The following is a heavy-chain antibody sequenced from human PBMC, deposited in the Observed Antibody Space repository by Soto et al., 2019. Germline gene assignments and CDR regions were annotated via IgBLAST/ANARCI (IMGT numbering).Heavy chain of an antibody. Sequence: PSETLSLTCTVSGGSVNSGHYYWNWIRQSPGKGLEWIGYIYYSGSTNYNPSLKSRVTISVDTSKNQFSLKLSSVTAADTAVYYCARDRIAAAGTGVYYYYGMDVWGQGATVTVSS. CDR1: GGSVNSGHYY. J-gene: IGHJ6*02. CDR3: ARDRIAAAGTGVYYYYGMDV. V-gene: IGHV4-61*01. CDR2: IYYSGST. D-gene: IGHD6-13*01.